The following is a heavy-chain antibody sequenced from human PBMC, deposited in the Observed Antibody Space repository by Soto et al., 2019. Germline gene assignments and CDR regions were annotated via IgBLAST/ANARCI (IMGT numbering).Heavy chain of an antibody. V-gene: IGHV3-21*01. J-gene: IGHJ6*02. CDR2: ISSSSSYI. CDR3: ARAPATVTTDYYYYGMDV. Sequence: EVRLVESGGGLVKPGGSLRLSCAASGFTFSSYSMNWVRQAPGKGLEWVSSISSSSSYIYYADSVKGRFTISRDNAKNSLYLQMNSLRAEDTAVYYCARAPATVTTDYYYYGMDVWGQGTTVTVSS. CDR1: GFTFSSYS. D-gene: IGHD4-17*01.